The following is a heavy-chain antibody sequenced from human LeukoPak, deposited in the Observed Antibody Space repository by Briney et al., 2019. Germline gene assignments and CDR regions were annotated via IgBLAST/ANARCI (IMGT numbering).Heavy chain of an antibody. CDR3: ARGLDGSFDY. CDR2: IYIDGSST. CDR1: GFTFSSYW. J-gene: IGHJ4*02. D-gene: IGHD1-14*01. V-gene: IGHV3-74*01. Sequence: GGSLRLSCAASGFTFSSYWMHWVRQAPGKGLVWVSRIYIDGSSTSYADSVKGRFTISRDNAKNTLYLQMNSLRDEDTAVYYCARGLDGSFDYWGLGALVTVSS.